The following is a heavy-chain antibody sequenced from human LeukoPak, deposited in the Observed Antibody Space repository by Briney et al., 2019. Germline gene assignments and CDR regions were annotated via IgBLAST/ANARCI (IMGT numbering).Heavy chain of an antibody. CDR1: GFTFSSYA. Sequence: GGSLRLSCAASGFTFSSYAMSWVRQAPGKGLEWVSAISGSGGSTYYADSVKGRFTISRDNSKNTLYLQMNSLRAEDTAVYYCAKGHVYYDFWSGYYSEAYYFDYWGQGTLVTVSS. J-gene: IGHJ4*02. CDR3: AKGHVYYDFWSGYYSEAYYFDY. V-gene: IGHV3-23*01. CDR2: ISGSGGST. D-gene: IGHD3-3*01.